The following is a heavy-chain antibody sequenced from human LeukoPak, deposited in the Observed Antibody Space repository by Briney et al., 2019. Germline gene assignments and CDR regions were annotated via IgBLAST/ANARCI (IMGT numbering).Heavy chain of an antibody. Sequence: GGSLRLSCIGSGFNFRDYYMSWIRLTPGRGLERVSYISNTASSIYYRDSVKGRFVMSRDNANNVTYLQMSNLTVDDTALYYCARRKRSFDFWGQGTLVTVSS. V-gene: IGHV3-11*01. J-gene: IGHJ4*02. CDR2: ISNTASSI. CDR3: ARRKRSFDF. CDR1: GFNFRDYY.